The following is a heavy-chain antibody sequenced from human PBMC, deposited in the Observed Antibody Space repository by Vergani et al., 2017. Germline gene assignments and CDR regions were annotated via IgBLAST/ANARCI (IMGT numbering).Heavy chain of an antibody. V-gene: IGHV1-46*03. D-gene: IGHD1-14*01. Sequence: QVQLVQSGAEVKTPGASVKVSCKASGYTFTSYYMHWVRQAPGQGLEWMGIIYPSGGSTSYAQKFQGRVTMTRDTSTSTVYMEQSSLRSEDTAVYDCARPIRSGHYCSYYGMDVWGQGTTVTVSS. CDR1: GYTFTSYY. CDR3: ARPIRSGHYCSYYGMDV. CDR2: IYPSGGST. J-gene: IGHJ6*02.